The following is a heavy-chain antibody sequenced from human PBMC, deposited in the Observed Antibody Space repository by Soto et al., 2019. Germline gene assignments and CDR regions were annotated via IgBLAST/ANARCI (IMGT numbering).Heavy chain of an antibody. J-gene: IGHJ6*02. CDR2: INHSGST. CDR1: GGSFSGYY. V-gene: IGHV4-34*01. Sequence: QVQLQQWGAGLLKPSETLSLTCAVYGGSFSGYYWTWIRQPPGKGLEWIGEINHSGSTNYNPSLTSRVTISVDTSQNQFSLKLSSVTAADTAVYYCARLPRGYNYGMDVWGQGTTVTVSS. CDR3: ARLPRGYNYGMDV.